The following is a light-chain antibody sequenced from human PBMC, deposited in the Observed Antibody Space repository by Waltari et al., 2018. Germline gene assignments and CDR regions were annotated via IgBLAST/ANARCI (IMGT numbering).Light chain of an antibody. CDR2: DVD. J-gene: IGLJ2*01. V-gene: IGLV2-14*03. CDR1: TDAVGGSNY. CDR3: GSYTTKYTVV. Sequence: QSALTQPASVSGSLGQSITISCPGTTDAVGGSNYVSWYQRHPGKGPKLIISDVDSQPSGVADRCSGSKSGHTAYLTISRLQVDDEADYFCGSYTTKYTVVFGGGTRLTVL.